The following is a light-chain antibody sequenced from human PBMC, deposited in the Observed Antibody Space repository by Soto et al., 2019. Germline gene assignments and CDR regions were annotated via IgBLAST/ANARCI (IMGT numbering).Light chain of an antibody. Sequence: QSVLTQPPSVSAAPGQKVTISCSGSSSNIGNNYVSWYQQLPGTAPKLLIYENNKRPSGIPDRFSGSKSGTSATLGITGLQTGDEADYYCGKWDSSLSAVVCGGGTKLTVL. CDR2: ENN. J-gene: IGLJ2*01. V-gene: IGLV1-51*02. CDR1: SSNIGNNY. CDR3: GKWDSSLSAVV.